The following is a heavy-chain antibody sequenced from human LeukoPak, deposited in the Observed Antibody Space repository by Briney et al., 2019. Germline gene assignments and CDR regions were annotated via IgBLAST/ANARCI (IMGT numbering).Heavy chain of an antibody. V-gene: IGHV1-2*02. Sequence: ASVKVSCKASGYTFTGDYMHWVRQAPGQGLEWMGWINPNSSVTRYAQKFQGRVTMTRDTSISTAYMELSRLRSDDTAVYYCARAAVRRRAFDYWGQGTLVTVSS. CDR3: ARAAVRRRAFDY. D-gene: IGHD6-25*01. J-gene: IGHJ4*02. CDR1: GYTFTGDY. CDR2: INPNSSVT.